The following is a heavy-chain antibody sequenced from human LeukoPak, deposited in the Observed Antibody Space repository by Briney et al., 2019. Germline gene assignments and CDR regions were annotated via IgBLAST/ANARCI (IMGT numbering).Heavy chain of an antibody. J-gene: IGHJ4*02. CDR1: GYTFTRYG. CDR2: ISAYNGNT. Sequence: ASVKVSCKASGYTFTRYGISWVRQAPGQGLEWMGWISAYNGNTNYAQKLQGRVTLNTDTSPSTAYMELRSLRSDDTAVYYCARGPLRVAPILDWGQGTLVTVSS. V-gene: IGHV1-18*01. D-gene: IGHD3-3*01. CDR3: ARGPLRVAPILD.